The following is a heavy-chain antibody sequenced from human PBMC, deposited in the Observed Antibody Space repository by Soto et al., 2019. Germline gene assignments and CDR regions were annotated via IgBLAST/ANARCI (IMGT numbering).Heavy chain of an antibody. CDR3: ARDWTTGYYYYGMDV. Sequence: SETLSLTCTVSGGSIISGGYYWIWIRQHPGKGLEWIGYIYYSGSTYYNPSLKSRVTISVDTSKNQFSLKLSSVTAADTAVYYCARDWTTGYYYYGMDVWGQGTTVTVSS. CDR1: GGSIISGGYY. CDR2: IYYSGST. V-gene: IGHV4-31*03. J-gene: IGHJ6*02. D-gene: IGHD1-1*01.